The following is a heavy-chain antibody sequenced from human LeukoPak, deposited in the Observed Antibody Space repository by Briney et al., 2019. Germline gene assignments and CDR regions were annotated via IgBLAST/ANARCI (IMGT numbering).Heavy chain of an antibody. Sequence: PSQTLSLTCTVSGGSISSGGYYWSWIRQHPGKGLEWIGYIYYSGSTYYNPSLKSRVTISVDTSKNQFSLKLSSVTAADTAVYYCARANYDYVWGSYRLDYWGQGTLVTVSS. D-gene: IGHD3-16*02. J-gene: IGHJ4*02. CDR2: IYYSGST. CDR1: GGSISSGGYY. V-gene: IGHV4-31*03. CDR3: ARANYDYVWGSYRLDY.